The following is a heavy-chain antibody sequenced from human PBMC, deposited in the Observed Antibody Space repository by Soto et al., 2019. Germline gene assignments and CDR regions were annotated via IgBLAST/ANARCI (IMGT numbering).Heavy chain of an antibody. CDR3: ARDLAGSSSWYWAGGYYTGMDV. CDR2: INAGNGNT. Sequence: GASVKVSCKASGYTFTSYSMHWVRQAPGQRQEWMGWINAGNGNTKYSQKFQGRVTITRDTSASTAYMELSSLRSEDTAVYYCARDLAGSSSWYWAGGYYTGMDVWGQGTTVTVSS. J-gene: IGHJ6*02. V-gene: IGHV1-3*01. CDR1: GYTFTSYS. D-gene: IGHD6-13*01.